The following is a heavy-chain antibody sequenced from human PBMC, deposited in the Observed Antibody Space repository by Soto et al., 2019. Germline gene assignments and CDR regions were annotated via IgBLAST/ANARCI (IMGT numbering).Heavy chain of an antibody. CDR1: GYSFTSYW. Sequence: GESLKISCKGSGYSFTSYWISWVRQMPGKGLEWMGRIDPSDSYTNYSPSFQGHVTISADKSISTVYLQWSSLKASDTAMYYCARELVGANYYYYYGMDVWGQGTTVTVSS. CDR2: IDPSDSYT. D-gene: IGHD1-26*01. V-gene: IGHV5-10-1*01. CDR3: ARELVGANYYYYYGMDV. J-gene: IGHJ6*02.